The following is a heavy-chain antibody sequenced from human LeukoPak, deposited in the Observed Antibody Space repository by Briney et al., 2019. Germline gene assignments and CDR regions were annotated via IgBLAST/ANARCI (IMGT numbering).Heavy chain of an antibody. CDR3: ARTTVVTPSFDY. J-gene: IGHJ4*02. D-gene: IGHD4-23*01. V-gene: IGHV1-18*01. CDR1: GYTFTSYG. CDR2: ISAYNGNT. Sequence: ASVTVSCKASGYTFTSYGISWVRQAPGQGLEWMGWISAYNGNTNYAQKLQGRVTMTTDTSTSTAYMELRSLRSDDTAVYYCARTTVVTPSFDYWGQGTLVTVSS.